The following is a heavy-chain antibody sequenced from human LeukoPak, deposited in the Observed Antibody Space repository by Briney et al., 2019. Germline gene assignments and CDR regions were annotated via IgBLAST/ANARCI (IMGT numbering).Heavy chain of an antibody. CDR2: IYSSGST. Sequence: SETLSLTCTVSGGSIRGYFWSWIRQPPGKGLEWIGHIYSSGSTTYTPSLQGRVTLSLDTSKNQFSLKLSSVTAADTAVYYCARHYDSGSYPLDFWGQGTLVTVSS. D-gene: IGHD3-10*01. CDR1: GGSIRGYF. CDR3: ARHYDSGSYPLDF. V-gene: IGHV4-59*08. J-gene: IGHJ4*02.